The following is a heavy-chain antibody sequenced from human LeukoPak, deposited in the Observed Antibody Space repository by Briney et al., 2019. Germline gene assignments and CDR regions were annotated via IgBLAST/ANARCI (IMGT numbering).Heavy chain of an antibody. J-gene: IGHJ3*01. D-gene: IGHD3-10*01. Sequence: GRPLRLSCAASGFTFSSFAMLWLRQGPGQGRHRVTFISYDASNEYYADTLKGRFTISRDNSKNTLYLQINTLITEDTAVYYCAREGYYYGSESHQADAFDVWGQGTMVTVSS. CDR1: GFTFSSFA. V-gene: IGHV3-30*04. CDR2: ISYDASNE. CDR3: AREGYYYGSESHQADAFDV.